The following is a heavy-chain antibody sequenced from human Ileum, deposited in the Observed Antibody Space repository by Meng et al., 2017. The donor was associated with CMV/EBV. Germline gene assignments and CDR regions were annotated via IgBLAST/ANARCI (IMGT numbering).Heavy chain of an antibody. Sequence: GSLRLSCTVSGGSISSYYWSWIRQPPGKGLEWIGYIYYSGSTNYNPSLKSRVTIPVDTSKNQFSLKLSSVTVADTAVYYCAREGVVGAPSWFDPWGQGTLVTVSS. CDR1: GGSISSYY. D-gene: IGHD1-26*01. V-gene: IGHV4-59*01. CDR3: AREGVVGAPSWFDP. CDR2: IYYSGST. J-gene: IGHJ5*02.